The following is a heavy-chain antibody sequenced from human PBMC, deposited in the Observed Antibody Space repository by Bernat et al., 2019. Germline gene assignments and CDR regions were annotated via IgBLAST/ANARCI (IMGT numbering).Heavy chain of an antibody. CDR3: ARDGYYDFWSGYTYDFDS. J-gene: IGHJ4*01. V-gene: IGHV3-33*01. CDR2: IWYDGSNN. Sequence: QVQLVESGGGVVQPGRSLRLSCAASGFTFSSYGMHWVRQAPGKGLEWVAVIWYDGSNNYYADSGKRRFNISRDNSKNTLYLQMNSLRGEDTAVYYCARDGYYDFWSGYTYDFDSWGQGTLVTVSS. D-gene: IGHD3-3*01. CDR1: GFTFSSYG.